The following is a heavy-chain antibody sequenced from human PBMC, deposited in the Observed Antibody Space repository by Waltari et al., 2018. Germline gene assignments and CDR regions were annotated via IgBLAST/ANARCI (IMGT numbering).Heavy chain of an antibody. CDR3: ARDGALTAAPFRWFDT. Sequence: QVQLVQSGAEMRRPGASVKVSCKASGYNFISHDINWVRQAPGQGLGWVGWMNPNNTKTGAAHKFQGRITMTRNTSTNTAYMELTSLKSDDTAVYYCARDGALTAAPFRWFDTWGQGTLVTVSS. CDR2: MNPNNTKT. D-gene: IGHD6-13*01. V-gene: IGHV1-8*01. J-gene: IGHJ5*02. CDR1: GYNFISHD.